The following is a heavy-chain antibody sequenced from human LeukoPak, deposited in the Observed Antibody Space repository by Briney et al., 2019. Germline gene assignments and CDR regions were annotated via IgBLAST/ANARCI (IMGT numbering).Heavy chain of an antibody. CDR1: GFTFSSYG. V-gene: IGHV3-30*02. CDR3: AKERPPGLLRY. CDR2: IRYDGSNK. J-gene: IGHJ4*02. Sequence: GGSLRLSCAASGFTFSSYGMHWVRQAPGKGLEWVAFIRYDGSNKYYADSVKGRFTISRDNSKNTLCLQMNSLRAEDTAVYYCAKERPPGLLRYWGQGTLVTVSS. D-gene: IGHD2-15*01.